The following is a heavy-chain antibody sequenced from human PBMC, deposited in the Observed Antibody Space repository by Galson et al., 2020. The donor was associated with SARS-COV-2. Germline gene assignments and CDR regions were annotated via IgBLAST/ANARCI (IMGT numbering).Heavy chain of an antibody. CDR2: IWYDGSNK. J-gene: IGHJ4*02. CDR3: ARDWVIGIAAAGTDFDY. V-gene: IGHV3-33*01. Sequence: GESLKISCAASGFTFSSYGMHWVRQAPGKGLEWVAVIWYDGSNKYYADSVKGRFTISRDNSKNTLYLQMNSLRAEDTAVYYCARDWVIGIAAAGTDFDYWGQGTLVTVSS. CDR1: GFTFSSYG. D-gene: IGHD6-13*01.